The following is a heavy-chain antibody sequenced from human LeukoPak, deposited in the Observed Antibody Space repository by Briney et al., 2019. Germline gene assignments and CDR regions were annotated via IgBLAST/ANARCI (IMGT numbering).Heavy chain of an antibody. Sequence: GASVKVSCKVSGYTLTELSMHWVRQAPGKGLEWMGGFDPEDGETIYAQKFQGRVTMTEDTSTDTAYMELSSLRSEDTAVYYCATVPNCSGGSCSYYFGYWGQGTLVTVSS. CDR1: GYTLTELS. D-gene: IGHD2-15*01. J-gene: IGHJ4*02. CDR2: FDPEDGET. CDR3: ATVPNCSGGSCSYYFGY. V-gene: IGHV1-24*01.